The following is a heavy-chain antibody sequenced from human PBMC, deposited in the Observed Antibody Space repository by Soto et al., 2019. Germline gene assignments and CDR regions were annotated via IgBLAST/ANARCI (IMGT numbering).Heavy chain of an antibody. V-gene: IGHV3-15*07. CDR2: FKSVGAGGTT. D-gene: IGHD5-12*01. Sequence: PGGSLRLSCTVSGLTFSDAWLNWVRQGPGKGLEWVGRFKSVGAGGTTEYAAPVKGRFTLSRDDLQNTMYLQMNSLKTDDTAVYFCIGESKFYSSWQWGRGTLVTVSS. CDR1: GLTFSDAW. CDR3: IGESKFYSSWQ. J-gene: IGHJ4*02.